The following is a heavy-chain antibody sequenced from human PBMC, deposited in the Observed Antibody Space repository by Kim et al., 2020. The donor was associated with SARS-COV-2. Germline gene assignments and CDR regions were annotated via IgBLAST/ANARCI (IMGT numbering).Heavy chain of an antibody. CDR2: IYHSGST. CDR3: ARAGYSSSWWYFDY. J-gene: IGHJ4*01. CDR1: GGSISSGGYS. D-gene: IGHD6-13*01. Sequence: SETLSLTCAVSGGSISSGGYSWSWIRQPPGKGLEWIGYIYHSGSTYYNPSLKSRVTISVDRSKNQFSLKLSSVTAADTAVYYCARAGYSSSWWYFDYWG. V-gene: IGHV4-30-2*01.